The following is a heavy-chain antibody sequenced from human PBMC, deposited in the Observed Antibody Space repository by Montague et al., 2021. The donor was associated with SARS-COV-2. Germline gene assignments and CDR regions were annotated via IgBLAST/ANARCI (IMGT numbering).Heavy chain of an antibody. CDR1: GDSVSTNSGT. CDR2: TYYRSEWYS. J-gene: IGHJ4*02. CDR3: ARAERGSCGDGNCYQYFFNY. Sequence: CAISGDSVSTNSGTWIWVRLSPSGGLEWLGRTYYRSEWYSDYSVSVKSRISINPDTSKNQFSLQLNSVTPEDTAVYYCARAERGSCGDGNCYQYFFNYWGQGTLVTVSS. V-gene: IGHV6-1*01. D-gene: IGHD2-15*01.